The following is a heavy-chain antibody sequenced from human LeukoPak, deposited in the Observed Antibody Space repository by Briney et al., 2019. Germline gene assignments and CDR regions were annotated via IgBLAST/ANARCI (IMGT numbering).Heavy chain of an antibody. V-gene: IGHV1-8*03. J-gene: IGHJ5*02. CDR2: MNPNSGNT. CDR1: GYTFTSYD. D-gene: IGHD6-19*01. Sequence: ASVKVSCKASGYTFTSYDINWVRQATGQGLEWMGWMNPNSGNTGYAQKFQGRVTITRNTSISTAYMELSSLRSEDTAVYYCARKGGGWYFNWFDPWGQGTLVTVSS. CDR3: ARKGGGWYFNWFDP.